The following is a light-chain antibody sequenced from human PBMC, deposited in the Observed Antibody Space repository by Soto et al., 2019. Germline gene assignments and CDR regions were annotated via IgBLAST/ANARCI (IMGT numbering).Light chain of an antibody. CDR1: SSDVGGYNY. Sequence: QSVLTQPASVSGSPGQSITISCTGTSSDVGGYNYVSWYQQHPGKAPKLMIYDVSNRPSGVSNRFSGSKSGNTASLTISGLQVEDEADYYCSSYTSSSLHVFGTGTRVTVL. CDR3: SSYTSSSLHV. V-gene: IGLV2-14*03. J-gene: IGLJ1*01. CDR2: DVS.